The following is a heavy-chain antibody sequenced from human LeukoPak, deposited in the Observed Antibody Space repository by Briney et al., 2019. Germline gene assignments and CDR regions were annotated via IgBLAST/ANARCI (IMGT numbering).Heavy chain of an antibody. CDR1: GFTFSSYA. J-gene: IGHJ4*02. CDR2: ISGSGGST. V-gene: IGHV3-23*01. D-gene: IGHD3-10*01. Sequence: GGSLRLSCAASGFTFSSYAMSWVRQAPGKGLEWVSAISGSGGSTYYADSVKGRFTIPRDNSKNTLYLQMNSLRAEDTAVYYCASTMVRGVQQDYWGQGTLVTVSS. CDR3: ASTMVRGVQQDY.